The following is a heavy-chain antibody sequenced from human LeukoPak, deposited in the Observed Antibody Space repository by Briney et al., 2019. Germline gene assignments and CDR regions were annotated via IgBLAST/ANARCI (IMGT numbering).Heavy chain of an antibody. CDR2: IYHSGST. Sequence: SETLSLTCTVSGGSISSYYWSWIRQPPGKGLEWIGSIYHSGSTYYNPPLNRRVTISVDTSKNQFSLKLSSVTAADTAVYYCARASRRGNYYDSSGLFFDYWGQGTLVTVSS. J-gene: IGHJ4*02. CDR1: GGSISSYY. D-gene: IGHD3-22*01. CDR3: ARASRRGNYYDSSGLFFDY. V-gene: IGHV4-59*08.